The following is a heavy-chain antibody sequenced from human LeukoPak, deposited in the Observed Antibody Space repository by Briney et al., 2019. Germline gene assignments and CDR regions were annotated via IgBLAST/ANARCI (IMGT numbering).Heavy chain of an antibody. V-gene: IGHV4-59*01. Sequence: SETLSLTCTVSGGSISVYYWSWIRQPPGKGLEWIGYIYYSGSTNYNPSLRSRVTISVDTSKNQFSLRLSSVTAADTAVYYCARGRRVPAAIYYYYYYMDVWGKGTTVTISS. J-gene: IGHJ6*03. CDR3: ARGRRVPAAIYYYYYYMDV. CDR2: IYYSGST. D-gene: IGHD2-2*01. CDR1: GGSISVYY.